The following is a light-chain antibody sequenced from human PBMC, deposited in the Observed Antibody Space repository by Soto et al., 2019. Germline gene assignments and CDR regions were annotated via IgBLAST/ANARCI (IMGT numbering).Light chain of an antibody. CDR3: QQTFGIFPWT. Sequence: DIQMTQSPSSLSASVGDRVTITCRXSQSIRDYLNWYQHKPGMAPQLLIYAASNLQTGVPSRFSGSGSGTEFTLTIASLQPEDFATYYCQQTFGIFPWTFGQGTKVDIK. J-gene: IGKJ1*01. V-gene: IGKV1-39*01. CDR1: QSIRDY. CDR2: AAS.